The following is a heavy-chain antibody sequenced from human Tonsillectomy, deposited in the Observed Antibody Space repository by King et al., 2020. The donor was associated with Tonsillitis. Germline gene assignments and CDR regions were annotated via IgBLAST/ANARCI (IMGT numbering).Heavy chain of an antibody. CDR1: GFTFSSYG. Sequence: VQLVESGGGVVQPGGSLRLSCAASGFTFSSYGMHWVRQAPGKGLEWVAFIRYDGSNKYYADSVKGRFTISRDTSKNTLYLQMNSLRAEDTAVYYCAKEGGSYYDGSGTNSVDYWGQGTLVTVSS. J-gene: IGHJ4*02. V-gene: IGHV3-30*02. CDR3: AKEGGSYYDGSGTNSVDY. D-gene: IGHD3-10*01. CDR2: IRYDGSNK.